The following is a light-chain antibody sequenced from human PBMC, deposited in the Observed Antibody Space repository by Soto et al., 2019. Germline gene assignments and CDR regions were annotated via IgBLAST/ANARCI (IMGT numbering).Light chain of an antibody. Sequence: DIQMTQSTSTLSGSVGDRVTITCRASQTISSWSAWYQQKPGKAPKLLIYKASTLKSGVPSRFSGSGSGTEFTLTISSLQPDDFATYYCQHYNSYSEAFGQGTKVDIK. V-gene: IGKV1-5*03. CDR2: KAS. CDR3: QHYNSYSEA. CDR1: QTISSW. J-gene: IGKJ1*01.